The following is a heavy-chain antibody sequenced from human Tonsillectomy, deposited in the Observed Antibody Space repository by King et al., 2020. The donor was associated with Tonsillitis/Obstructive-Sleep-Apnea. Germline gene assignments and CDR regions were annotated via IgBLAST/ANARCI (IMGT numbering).Heavy chain of an antibody. J-gene: IGHJ4*02. CDR1: GFTFSDYR. CDR2: IKQDGYVE. D-gene: IGHD2-15*01. V-gene: IGHV3-7*04. Sequence: VQLVESGGGLVQPGGSLRLSCAASGFTFSDYRMGWVRQAPGKGLEWVANIKQDGYVEYYLGSVKGRFTISRDHAKTSLFLQMNSRRAEDTAIYYCAREYPGDCSDRTCPRPFDYRGQRTLVTVSS. CDR3: AREYPGDCSDRTCPRPFDY.